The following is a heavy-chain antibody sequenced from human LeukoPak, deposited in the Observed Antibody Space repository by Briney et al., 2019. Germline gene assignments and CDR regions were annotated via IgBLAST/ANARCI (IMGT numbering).Heavy chain of an antibody. CDR1: GGTFSSYV. V-gene: IGHV1-69*05. CDR3: ARHRISMVVVVTPGAFDI. J-gene: IGHJ3*02. D-gene: IGHD3-22*01. Sequence: SVKVSCKASGGTFSSYVVSWVRQAPGQGLEWMGGIIPIFGTANYAQKFQGRVTITTDESTNTAYMELSSLRSEDTAVYYCARHRISMVVVVTPGAFDIWGQGTMVSVSS. CDR2: IIPIFGTA.